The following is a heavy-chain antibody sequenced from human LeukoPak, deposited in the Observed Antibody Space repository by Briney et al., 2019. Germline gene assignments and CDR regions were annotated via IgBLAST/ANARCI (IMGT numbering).Heavy chain of an antibody. Sequence: GGSLSLSCAASGFTFSDYYMSWVRQAPGKGLEWVSYISSSGSTIYYADSVKGRFTISRDNAKNSLYLQMNSLRAEDTAVYYCARGDYGDYDPFDYWGQGTLVTVSS. J-gene: IGHJ4*02. V-gene: IGHV3-11*01. CDR2: ISSSGSTI. D-gene: IGHD4-17*01. CDR3: ARGDYGDYDPFDY. CDR1: GFTFSDYY.